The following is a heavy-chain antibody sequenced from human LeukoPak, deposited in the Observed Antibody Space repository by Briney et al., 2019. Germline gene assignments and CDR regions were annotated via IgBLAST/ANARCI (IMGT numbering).Heavy chain of an antibody. V-gene: IGHV3-48*04. D-gene: IGHD5-24*01. CDR1: GFTFSSYS. J-gene: IGHJ4*02. CDR2: ISSSSSTI. CDR3: ARGGRRWLQKTDY. Sequence: GGSLRLSCAASGFTFSSYSMNWVRQAPGKGLEWVSYISSSSSTIYYADSVKGRFTISRDNAKNSLYLQMNSLRAEDTAVYYCARGGRRWLQKTDYWGQGTLVTVSS.